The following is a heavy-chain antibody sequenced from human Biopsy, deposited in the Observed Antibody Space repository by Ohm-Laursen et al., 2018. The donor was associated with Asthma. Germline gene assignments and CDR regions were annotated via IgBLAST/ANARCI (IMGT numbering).Heavy chain of an antibody. D-gene: IGHD3-22*01. J-gene: IGHJ4*02. Sequence: SDTLSLTCSLNGGLLRGYVWTWIRQPPGKGLEWIGEIPEGGSTTVNPSLKSRVTISVDPSKSQLSLKLRSMSAADTAVYYCARAQDYYDSRGYYRSFDYWGQGTLVTVSS. CDR1: GGLLRGYV. V-gene: IGHV4-34*01. CDR3: ARAQDYYDSRGYYRSFDY. CDR2: IPEGGST.